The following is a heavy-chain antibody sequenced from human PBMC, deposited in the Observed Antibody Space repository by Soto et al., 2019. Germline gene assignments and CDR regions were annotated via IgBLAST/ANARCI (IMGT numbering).Heavy chain of an antibody. D-gene: IGHD2-21*01. CDR1: TDSSSFTNSY. CDR3: ARNRIEVVWQGFDF. CDR2: SFYTGGT. V-gene: IGHV4-39*01. Sequence: SETRSLTCTVSTDSSSFTNSYWGWIRQPPGKGLQWIGSSFYTGGTFYNPSLKGRVAISFDTSKNQSSLQVTSVTAADTAVYFCARNRIEVVWQGFDFWGQGSPVTVSS. J-gene: IGHJ4*02.